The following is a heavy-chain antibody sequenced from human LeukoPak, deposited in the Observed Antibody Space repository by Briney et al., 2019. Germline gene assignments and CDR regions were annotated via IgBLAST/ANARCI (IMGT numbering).Heavy chain of an antibody. CDR1: GFTFSSYA. CDR3: AKVYRPRTSYYYYYMDV. V-gene: IGHV3-23*01. J-gene: IGHJ6*03. CDR2: ISVSGDST. Sequence: PGGSLRLSCAASGFTFSSYAMNWVRQAPGKGLEWVSAISVSGDSTYYADSVKGRFTISRDNSKNTLYLQMNSLRAEDTAVYYCAKVYRPRTSYYYYYMDVWGKGTTVTVSS. D-gene: IGHD1-26*01.